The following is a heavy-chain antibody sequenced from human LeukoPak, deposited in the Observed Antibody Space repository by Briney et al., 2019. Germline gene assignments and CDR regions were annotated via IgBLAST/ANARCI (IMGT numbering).Heavy chain of an antibody. D-gene: IGHD3-9*01. CDR1: GYSFTTYW. CDR3: ARPHYDILTGYYYYYDMDV. CDR2: IYPADSAT. J-gene: IGHJ6*02. Sequence: GESLKISCKASGYSFTTYWIGWVRQMPGKGLEWMGIIYPADSATRYSPSFQGQVTISVDKSISTAYLQWSSLKASDTAMYYCARPHYDILTGYYYYYDMDVWGQGTTVTVSS. V-gene: IGHV5-51*01.